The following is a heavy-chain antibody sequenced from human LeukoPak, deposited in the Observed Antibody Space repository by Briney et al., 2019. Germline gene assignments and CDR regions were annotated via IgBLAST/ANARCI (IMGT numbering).Heavy chain of an antibody. CDR2: ISGYNGNT. V-gene: IGHV1-18*01. CDR3: ARVASYDLLTGYYLEY. D-gene: IGHD3-9*01. CDR1: SYSFSDYG. Sequence: SVKVSCKDSSYSFSDYGFTWVRQAPGQGLGYMGWISGYNGNTNYAEKLQDRVTLTADASTTTVYMELRSLTSDDTAVYYCARVASYDLLTGYYLEYWGQGTLVTVSS. J-gene: IGHJ4*02.